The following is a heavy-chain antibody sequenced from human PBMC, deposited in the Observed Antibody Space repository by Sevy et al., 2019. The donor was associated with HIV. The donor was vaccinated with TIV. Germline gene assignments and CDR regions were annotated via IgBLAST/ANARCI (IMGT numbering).Heavy chain of an antibody. Sequence: GGSLRLSCAASGFTVSNNYMSWVRQAPGKGLEWVSVIYSGGSTYYADSVKGRFTISRDNSKNTLYLQMNSLRAEDTAVYYCARPGGSSWYYFDYWGQGTLVTVSS. V-gene: IGHV3-66*02. D-gene: IGHD6-13*01. CDR1: GFTVSNNY. CDR3: ARPGGSSWYYFDY. CDR2: IYSGGST. J-gene: IGHJ4*02.